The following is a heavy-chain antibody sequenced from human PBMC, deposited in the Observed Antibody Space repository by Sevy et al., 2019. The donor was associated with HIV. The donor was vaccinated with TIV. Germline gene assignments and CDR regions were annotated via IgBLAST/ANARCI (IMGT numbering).Heavy chain of an antibody. J-gene: IGHJ4*02. D-gene: IGHD2-15*01. CDR3: ARVRDRYCSGGSCYYGYFFDY. CDR2: ISDRSDTI. V-gene: IGHV3-48*01. CDR1: GFIFSNYY. Sequence: GGSLRVSCAASGFIFSNYYMTWVRQAPGKGLEWVSYISDRSDTISYADSVKGRFTISRDNAKNALYLQMSSLRGEDTAVYYCARVRDRYCSGGSCYYGYFFDYRGQGTLVTVSS.